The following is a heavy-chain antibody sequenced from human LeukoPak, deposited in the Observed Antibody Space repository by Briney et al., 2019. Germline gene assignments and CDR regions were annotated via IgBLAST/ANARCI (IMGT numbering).Heavy chain of an antibody. D-gene: IGHD2/OR15-2a*01. CDR2: FSGGGDS. J-gene: IGHJ4*02. CDR3: GKEVERHFDLKY. V-gene: IGHV3-23*01. Sequence: GGSLKLSCAASGLTSGIYAMSWVRQAPGKGLEWVSAFSGGGDSFYADSVRGRFTVSADTSRNILYLQMNSLRAEDTAVYFCGKEVERHFDLKYWGQGTPVTVSS. CDR1: GLTSGIYA.